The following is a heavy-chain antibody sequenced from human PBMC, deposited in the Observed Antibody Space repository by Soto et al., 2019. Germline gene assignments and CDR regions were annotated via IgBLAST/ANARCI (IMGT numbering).Heavy chain of an antibody. CDR1: GFTFSSYG. CDR2: IGTAGDT. J-gene: IGHJ6*02. CDR3: ARYIRNTIFGGGMEV. D-gene: IGHD3-3*01. Sequence: GGSLRLSCAASGFTFSSYGMHWVRQATGKGLEWVSAIGTAGDTYYPGSVKGRFTISRENAKNSLNLQMNSQRAEDTAVYYCARYIRNTIFGGGMEVWGQGTTVTVSS. V-gene: IGHV3-13*01.